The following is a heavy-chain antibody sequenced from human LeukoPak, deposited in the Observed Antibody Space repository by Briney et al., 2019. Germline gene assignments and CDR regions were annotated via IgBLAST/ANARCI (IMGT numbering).Heavy chain of an antibody. V-gene: IGHV3-74*01. D-gene: IGHD3-3*01. CDR2: INTDGSST. CDR1: GFTFSSYW. Sequence: PGGSLRLSCAASGFTFSSYWMHWVRQAPGKGLVWVSRINTDGSSTSYADSVKGRFTISRDNAKNTLYLQMNSLRVEDTAVYYCARARYYDFWSGYYSAFDYWGQGTLVTVSS. CDR3: ARARYYDFWSGYYSAFDY. J-gene: IGHJ4*02.